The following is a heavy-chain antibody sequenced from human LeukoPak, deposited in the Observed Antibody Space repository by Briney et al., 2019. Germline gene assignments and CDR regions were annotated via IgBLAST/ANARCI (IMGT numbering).Heavy chain of an antibody. CDR2: LSGNGYKT. Sequence: GGSLRLSCAASGFAFSTYAMSWVRQAPGKGLEWVSALSGNGYKTYYADSVKGRFTVSRDNSKNTLYLQMNSLRAEDTAVYYCARVSFEGMDVWGQGTTVTVSS. J-gene: IGHJ6*02. CDR1: GFAFSTYA. CDR3: ARVSFEGMDV. V-gene: IGHV3-23*01. D-gene: IGHD3-9*01.